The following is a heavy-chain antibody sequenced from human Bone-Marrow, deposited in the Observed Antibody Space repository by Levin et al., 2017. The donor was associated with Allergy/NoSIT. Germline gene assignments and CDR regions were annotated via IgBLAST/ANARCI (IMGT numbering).Heavy chain of an antibody. CDR3: AGGPSRGY. D-gene: IGHD3-16*01. V-gene: IGHV3-66*01. J-gene: IGHJ4*02. CDR2: IYSGGST. CDR1: GFTVSNNY. Sequence: GASVKVSCAVSGFTVSNNYMSWVRQAPGKGLDWVSLIYSGGSTNYADSVKGRFTISRDNFKNTLYLQMNSLRAEDTAVYYCAGGPSRGYWGQGTLVTVSS.